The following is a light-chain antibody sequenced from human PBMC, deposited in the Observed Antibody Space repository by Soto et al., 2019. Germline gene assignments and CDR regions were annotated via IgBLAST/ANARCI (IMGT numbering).Light chain of an antibody. CDR2: SAS. J-gene: IGKJ1*01. CDR3: QQYNNCWT. V-gene: IGKV3-15*01. CDR1: QSVSSS. Sequence: EVVMTQSPATLSFSPGERATISCRASQSVSSSLAWYQQKPGQAPRLLIYSASTRAAGIPDRFSGSGSETEFTLTITSLQAEDFAIYYCQQYNNCWTFGQGTKVEIK.